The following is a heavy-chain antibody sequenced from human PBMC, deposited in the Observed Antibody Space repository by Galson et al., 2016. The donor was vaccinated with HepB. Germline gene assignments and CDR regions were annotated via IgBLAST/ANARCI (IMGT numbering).Heavy chain of an antibody. Sequence: PALVKPTQTLTLTCTFSGFSISTNGEGVGWIRQPPGKALEWLALIYWDDDKYYSPSLETRLPITKDTSKNQVVLTMTNMDPVDTATYYCTHQSVATTQHRNVFLLYSPFGYVDVWGQGTTVTVSS. J-gene: IGHJ6*02. CDR1: GFSISTNGEG. D-gene: IGHD5-12*01. CDR3: THQSVATTQHRNVFLLYSPFGYVDV. CDR2: IYWDDDK. V-gene: IGHV2-5*02.